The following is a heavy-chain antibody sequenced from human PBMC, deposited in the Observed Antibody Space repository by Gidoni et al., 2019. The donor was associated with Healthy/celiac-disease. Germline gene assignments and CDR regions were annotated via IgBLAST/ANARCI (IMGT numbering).Heavy chain of an antibody. Sequence: QVQLVESGGGVVQPGRSLRLSCASSGFHFSRYGMHWVRQAPGKGLEWVAVIWYDGSNKYYADSVKGRFTISRDNSKNTLYLQMNSLRAEDTAVYYCARGEDTMVWGENWFDPWGQGTLVTVSS. J-gene: IGHJ5*02. CDR2: IWYDGSNK. D-gene: IGHD3-10*01. CDR3: ARGEDTMVWGENWFDP. CDR1: GFHFSRYG. V-gene: IGHV3-33*01.